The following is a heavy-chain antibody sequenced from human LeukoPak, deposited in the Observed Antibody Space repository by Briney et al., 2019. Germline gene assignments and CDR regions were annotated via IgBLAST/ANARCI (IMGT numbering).Heavy chain of an antibody. Sequence: GGSLRLSCAASGFTFSSYEMNWVRQAPGKGLEWVSYISSSSSTIYYADSVKGRFTISRDNAKNSLYLQMNSLRAEDTAVYYCASCPNYYDSSGQVDYWGQGTLVTVSS. CDR3: ASCPNYYDSSGQVDY. J-gene: IGHJ4*02. CDR1: GFTFSSYE. V-gene: IGHV3-48*01. CDR2: ISSSSSTI. D-gene: IGHD3-22*01.